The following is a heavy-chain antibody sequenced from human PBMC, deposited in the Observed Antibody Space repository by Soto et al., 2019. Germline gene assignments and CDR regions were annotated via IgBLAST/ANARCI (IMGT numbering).Heavy chain of an antibody. Sequence: QVTLKESGPVLVKPTETLTLTCTVSGFSLSNARMGVSWIRQPPGKALEWLAHIFSNDEKSYSTSLKSRLTIPKDTSKRQVVLTMTNMDPVDTATYYCARIQRSDSSSWYPLDAFDIWGQGTMVTVSS. V-gene: IGHV2-26*01. D-gene: IGHD6-13*01. CDR1: GFSLSNARMG. CDR2: IFSNDEK. CDR3: ARIQRSDSSSWYPLDAFDI. J-gene: IGHJ3*02.